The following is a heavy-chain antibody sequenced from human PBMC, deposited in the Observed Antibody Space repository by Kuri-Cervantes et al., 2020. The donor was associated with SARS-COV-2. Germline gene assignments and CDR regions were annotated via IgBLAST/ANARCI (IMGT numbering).Heavy chain of an antibody. Sequence: LSLTCAASGFTFSSYAMHWVRQAPGKGLEWVAVISYDGSNKYYADSVKGRFTISRDNSKNTLYLQMNSLRAEDTAVYYCARPSGSRYGDYFDYWGQGTLVTVSS. V-gene: IGHV3-30-3*01. J-gene: IGHJ4*02. CDR2: ISYDGSNK. CDR3: ARPSGSRYGDYFDY. D-gene: IGHD4-17*01. CDR1: GFTFSSYA.